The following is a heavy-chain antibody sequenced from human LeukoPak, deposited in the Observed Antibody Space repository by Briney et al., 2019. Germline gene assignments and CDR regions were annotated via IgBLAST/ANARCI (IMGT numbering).Heavy chain of an antibody. J-gene: IGHJ4*02. CDR3: AKWLDSRSWPIFDY. V-gene: IGHV3-23*01. CDR2: ISGSGGTT. D-gene: IGHD6-13*01. CDR1: GFTFSSYA. Sequence: GGSLRLSCAASGFTFSSYAMSWVRQAPGKGLEWVSGISGSGGTTDHADPVKGRFPISRDNCNNTLYLQMNSLRAENTAVYYGAKWLDSRSWPIFDYWGQGSLVTVSS.